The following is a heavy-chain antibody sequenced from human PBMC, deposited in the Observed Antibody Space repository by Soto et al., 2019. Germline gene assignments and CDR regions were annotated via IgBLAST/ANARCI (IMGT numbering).Heavy chain of an antibody. CDR3: TRVLGYTFEPGKTLDYALYV. Sequence: QVQLVQSGAEVKKPGSSVTVSCKTSGGTFSKDAINWVRQAPGQGLEWMGLLIPVFGSPIYAHKFQGRSSIPAHESTRTGFMDLSSLRSEDTAVYYCTRVLGYTFEPGKTLDYALYVWGQGTTVSVSS. J-gene: IGHJ6*02. CDR1: GGTFSKDA. D-gene: IGHD3-16*01. CDR2: LIPVFGSP. V-gene: IGHV1-69*01.